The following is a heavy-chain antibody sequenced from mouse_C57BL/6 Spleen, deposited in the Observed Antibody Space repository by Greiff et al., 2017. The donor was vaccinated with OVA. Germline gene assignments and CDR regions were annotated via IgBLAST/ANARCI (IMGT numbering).Heavy chain of an antibody. V-gene: IGHV1-26*01. CDR1: GYTFTDYY. D-gene: IGHD1-1*01. J-gene: IGHJ4*01. Sequence: EVQLQQSGPELVKPGASVKISCKASGYTFTDYYMNWVKQSHGKSLEWIGDINPNNGGTSYNQKFKGKATLTVDKSSSTAYMELRSLTSEDSAVYYCARGVEEGYYYAMDYWGQGTSVTVSS. CDR2: INPNNGGT. CDR3: ARGVEEGYYYAMDY.